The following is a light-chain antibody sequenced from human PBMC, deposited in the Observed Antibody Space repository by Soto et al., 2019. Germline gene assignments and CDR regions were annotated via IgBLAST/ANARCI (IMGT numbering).Light chain of an antibody. CDR1: RSDVGGYNF. V-gene: IGLV2-11*01. J-gene: IGLJ1*01. CDR3: CSYAGTYAYV. Sequence: QSALPQPRSVSESPGQSVTISRTGTRSDVGGYNFVSWYQQYPGKAPKLMIYDVSKRPSGVPDRFSGSKSGNTASLTISGLQAEDEADYYCCSYAGTYAYVFGTGTKVTVL. CDR2: DVS.